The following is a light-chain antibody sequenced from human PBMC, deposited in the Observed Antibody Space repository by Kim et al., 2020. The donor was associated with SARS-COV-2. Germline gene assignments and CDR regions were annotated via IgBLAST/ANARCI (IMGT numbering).Light chain of an antibody. V-gene: IGLV4-60*03. CDR2: LEGSGSY. CDR1: SGHSSYI. J-gene: IGLJ2*01. CDR3: ETWDTKGV. Sequence: QPALTQSSSASASLGSSVKLTCTLSSGHSSYIIAWHQQQPGKAPRYLMKLEGSGSYNKGSGVPDRFSGSSSGTDRYLTISNLQSEDEADYYCETWDTKGVFGGGTQLTVL.